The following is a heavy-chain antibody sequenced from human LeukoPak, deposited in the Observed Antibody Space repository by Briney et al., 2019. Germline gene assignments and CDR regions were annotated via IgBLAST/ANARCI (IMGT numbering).Heavy chain of an antibody. Sequence: GGSLRLSCAASGFTFSSYAMSWVRQAPGKGLEWVAHIRQDGSERHYVDSVKDRFTISRDNAKNSLDLQMDSLRAEDTAVYYCARDWGSTGYDLYDFWGQGTLVTVSS. CDR2: IRQDGSER. CDR1: GFTFSSYA. CDR3: ARDWGSTGYDLYDF. J-gene: IGHJ4*02. V-gene: IGHV3-7*01. D-gene: IGHD5-12*01.